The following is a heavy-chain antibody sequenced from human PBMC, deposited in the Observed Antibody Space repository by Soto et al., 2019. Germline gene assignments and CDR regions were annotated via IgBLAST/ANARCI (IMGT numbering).Heavy chain of an antibody. CDR2: IYYSGST. V-gene: IGHV4-30-4*01. D-gene: IGHD2-21*02. Sequence: PSETLSLTCTVSGGSISSGDYYWSWIRQPPGKGLEWIGYIYYSGSTYYNPSLKSRVTISVDTSKNQFSLKLSSVTAADTAVYYCASSYCGGDCYSTGYDYWGQGTLVTV. CDR1: GGSISSGDYY. CDR3: ASSYCGGDCYSTGYDY. J-gene: IGHJ4*02.